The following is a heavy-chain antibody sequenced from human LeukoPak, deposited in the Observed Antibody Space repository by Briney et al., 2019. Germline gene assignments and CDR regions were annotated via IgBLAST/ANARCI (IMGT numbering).Heavy chain of an antibody. CDR2: INSDGSST. CDR3: ARVGCSGGSCLPYYYYYGMDV. Sequence: GGSLRLSCAASGFTFSSHWMHWVRQAPGKGLVWVSRINSDGSSTSYADSVKGRFTISRDNAKNTLYLQMNSLRAEDTAVYYCARVGCSGGSCLPYYYYYGMDVWGQGTTVTVSS. D-gene: IGHD2-15*01. J-gene: IGHJ6*02. V-gene: IGHV3-74*01. CDR1: GFTFSSHW.